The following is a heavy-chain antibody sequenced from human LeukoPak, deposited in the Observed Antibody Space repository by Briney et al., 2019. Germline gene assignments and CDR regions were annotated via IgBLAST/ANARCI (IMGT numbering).Heavy chain of an antibody. CDR3: ARIPTGYYYDSSGYFWDY. J-gene: IGHJ4*02. V-gene: IGHV1-18*04. D-gene: IGHD3-22*01. Sequence: GASVKVSCKASGYTFTSYGISWVRQAPGQGLEWMGWISAYNGNTNYAQKLQGRVTMTTDTSTSTAYMELRSLRSDDTAVYYCARIPTGYYYDSSGYFWDYWGQGTLVTVSS. CDR2: ISAYNGNT. CDR1: GYTFTSYG.